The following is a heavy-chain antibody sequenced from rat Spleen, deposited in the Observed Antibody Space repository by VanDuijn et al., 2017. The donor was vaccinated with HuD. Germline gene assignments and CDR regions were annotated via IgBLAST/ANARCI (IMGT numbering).Heavy chain of an antibody. Sequence: IKQTTGQGLEYIGYINTGTGGTNYNEKFKGKATLTVDKSSSTAFMQLSSLTPDDSAVYYCAREGYNNVDYWGQGVMVTVSS. J-gene: IGHJ2*01. D-gene: IGHD1-10*01. CDR2: INTGTGGT. CDR3: AREGYNNVDY. V-gene: IGHV1-43*01.